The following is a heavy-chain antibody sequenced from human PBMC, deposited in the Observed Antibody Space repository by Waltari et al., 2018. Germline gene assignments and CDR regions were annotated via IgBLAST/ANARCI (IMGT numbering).Heavy chain of an antibody. CDR2: IIPIFGTA. D-gene: IGHD3-22*01. Sequence: QVQLVQSGAEVKKPASSVKVSCKASGGTFSSYAISWVRQAPGQGLEWMGGIIPIFGTANYAQKFQGRVTITADESTSTAYMELSSLRSEDTAVYYCARGDYYDSSGYYHAFDIWGQGTMVTVSS. CDR1: GGTFSSYA. CDR3: ARGDYYDSSGYYHAFDI. V-gene: IGHV1-69*13. J-gene: IGHJ3*02.